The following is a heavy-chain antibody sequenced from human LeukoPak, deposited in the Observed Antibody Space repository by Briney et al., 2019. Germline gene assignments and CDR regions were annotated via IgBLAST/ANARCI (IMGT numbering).Heavy chain of an antibody. CDR2: INSDGRST. D-gene: IGHD3-3*01. Sequence: SGGSLRLSCAASGFTFSSYWMHWVRQAPGKGLVWVSRINSDGRSTSYADSVKGRFTISRDNAKNTLYLQMNSLRAEDTAVYYCARVLDYDFWSGYYNYFDYWGQGTLVTVSS. V-gene: IGHV3-74*01. CDR3: ARVLDYDFWSGYYNYFDY. CDR1: GFTFSSYW. J-gene: IGHJ4*02.